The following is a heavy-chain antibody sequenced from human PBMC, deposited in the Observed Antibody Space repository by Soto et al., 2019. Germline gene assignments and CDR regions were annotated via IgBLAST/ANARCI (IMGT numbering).Heavy chain of an antibody. D-gene: IGHD5-12*01. V-gene: IGHV3-33*01. Sequence: QVQLVESGGGVVQPGRSLRLSCAVSGFTYSSYGMHWVRQAPGKGLEWVAVIWYDGSNKYYADSVKGRFIISRDDSKNTLSLQMNSLRAEDTAVYYCARASAWLFDSGGQGTLVTVSS. CDR1: GFTYSSYG. J-gene: IGHJ4*02. CDR3: ARASAWLFDS. CDR2: IWYDGSNK.